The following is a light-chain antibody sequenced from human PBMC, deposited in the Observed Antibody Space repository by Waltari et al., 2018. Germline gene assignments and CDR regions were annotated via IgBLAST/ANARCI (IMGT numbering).Light chain of an antibody. Sequence: DIQMTQSPSSLSASVGERVTITCQASQDISNFLNWYQQKPGKAPKLLIYDASNLETGVPSRFSGSGSGTDFTFSISSLQPEDFATYYRQQSDTFGQGTRLEIK. J-gene: IGKJ2*01. CDR1: QDISNF. CDR3: QQSDT. CDR2: DAS. V-gene: IGKV1-33*01.